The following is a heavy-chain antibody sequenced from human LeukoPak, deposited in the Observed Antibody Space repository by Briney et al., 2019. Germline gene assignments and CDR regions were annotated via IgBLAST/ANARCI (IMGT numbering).Heavy chain of an antibody. CDR2: VYHDGGT. D-gene: IGHD2-2*01. CDR3: ARGGSMVY. CDR1: GGSFSSSKW. J-gene: IGHJ4*02. Sequence: PSGTLSLTCVVSGGSFSSSKWWSWVRQPPGKGLEWIGQVYHDGGTKYNPSLKSRVTILVDKSKNQFSLKLSSVTAADTAVYYCARGGSMVYWGQGTLVTVSS. V-gene: IGHV4-4*02.